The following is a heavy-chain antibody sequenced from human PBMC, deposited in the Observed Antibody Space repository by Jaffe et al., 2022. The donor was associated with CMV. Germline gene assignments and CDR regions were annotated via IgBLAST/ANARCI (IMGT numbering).Heavy chain of an antibody. CDR1: GFTFSSYA. D-gene: IGHD4-4*01. CDR2: ISGTGYTT. CDR3: AKGLDDYNRDFDY. Sequence: EVQLVESGGGLVQPGGSLRLSCAASGFTFSSYALSWVRQAPGKGLEWVSGISGTGYTTYYADSVKGRLTISRDNSKNTLYLQMSGLRAEDTAVYYCAKGLDDYNRDFDYWGQGTLVTVSS. V-gene: IGHV3-23*04. J-gene: IGHJ4*02.